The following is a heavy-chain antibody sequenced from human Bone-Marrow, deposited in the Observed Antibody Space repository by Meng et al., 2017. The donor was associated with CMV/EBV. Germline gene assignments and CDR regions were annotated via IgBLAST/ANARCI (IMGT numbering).Heavy chain of an antibody. J-gene: IGHJ4*02. Sequence: GESLKISCAATEFPFSNYGMHWVRQAPGKGLEWVALISYDGSNKYYADSVQGRFTISRDNSKNTLYLQMNSLRVEDTGVYYCARWNGLEPTAYFDYWGQGTLVTVSS. D-gene: IGHD1-1*01. CDR3: ARWNGLEPTAYFDY. CDR1: EFPFSNYG. CDR2: ISYDGSNK. V-gene: IGHV3-33*01.